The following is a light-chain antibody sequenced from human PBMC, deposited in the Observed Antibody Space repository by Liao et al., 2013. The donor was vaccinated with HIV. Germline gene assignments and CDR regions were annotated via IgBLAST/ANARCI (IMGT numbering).Light chain of an antibody. CDR1: YLGDKY. CDR3: QTWDEDRPYV. J-gene: IGLJ1*01. V-gene: IGLV3-1*01. CDR2: QDN. Sequence: SSELTQSPSVSVSPGQTASITCSGDYLGDKYASWYQHKPGQAPVLVIYQDNKRPSGIPERFSGSNSGNTATLTISGAQAIDEADYYCQTWDEDRPYVFG.